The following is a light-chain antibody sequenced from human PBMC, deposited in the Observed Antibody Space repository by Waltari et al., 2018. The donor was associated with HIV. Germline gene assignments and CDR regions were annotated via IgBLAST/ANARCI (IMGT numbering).Light chain of an antibody. J-gene: IGLJ2*01. CDR1: SSNIGAGYD. Sequence: HSLLPQPPSVSGAPGQRVTISCTGSSSNIGAGYDVPWYQKYPGTAPKLLIFKNINRPSGVPDRFSASKSVTSASLVITGLQPEDEADYYCQSYDRSLTWVFGGGTSLTVL. CDR3: QSYDRSLTWV. V-gene: IGLV1-40*01. CDR2: KNI.